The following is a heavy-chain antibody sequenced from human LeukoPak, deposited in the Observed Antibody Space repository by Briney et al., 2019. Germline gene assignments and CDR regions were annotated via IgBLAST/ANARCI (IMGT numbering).Heavy chain of an antibody. V-gene: IGHV4-39*01. CDR3: ARQAITMVRGATPPFDY. Sequence: SETLSLTCTVSGGSISSSSYYWGWIRQPPGKGLEWIGSIYYSGSTYYNPSLKSRVTISVDTPKNQFSLKLSSVTAADTAVYYCARQAITMVRGATPPFDYWAREPWSPSPQ. CDR2: IYYSGST. D-gene: IGHD3-10*01. CDR1: GGSISSSSYY. J-gene: IGHJ4*02.